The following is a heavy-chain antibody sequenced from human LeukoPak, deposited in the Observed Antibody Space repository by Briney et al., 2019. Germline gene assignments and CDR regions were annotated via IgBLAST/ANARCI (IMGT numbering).Heavy chain of an antibody. CDR2: ISYSGSTI. D-gene: IGHD3-10*02. CDR1: GFTFSSYA. CDR3: AELGITMIGGV. Sequence: GGSLRLSCAASGFTFSSYAMSWVRQSPGKGLEWVSYISYSGSTIYYADSVKGRFTISRDNAKNSLYLQMNSLRAEDTAVYYCAELGITMIGGVWGKGTTVTISS. J-gene: IGHJ6*04. V-gene: IGHV3-48*03.